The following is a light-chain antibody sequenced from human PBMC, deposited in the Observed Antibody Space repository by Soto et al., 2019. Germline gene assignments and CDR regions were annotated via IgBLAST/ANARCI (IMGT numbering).Light chain of an antibody. CDR3: QQYNNCPYS. CDR2: GAS. V-gene: IGKV3-15*01. CDR1: QSVSSN. J-gene: IGKJ2*01. Sequence: EIEMTQSPATLSVSPGERATISCRASQSVSSNVAWYQHKPGQAPRLLIYGASTMATGIPARFSGSGSGTEFTLTISSLQSEDFAVYYCQQYNNCPYSFGQGTKLEIK.